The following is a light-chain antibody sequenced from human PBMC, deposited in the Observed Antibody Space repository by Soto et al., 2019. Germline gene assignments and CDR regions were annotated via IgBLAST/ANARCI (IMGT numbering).Light chain of an antibody. V-gene: IGKV1-33*01. CDR3: QHYHFLPPMYP. CDR2: DAS. CDR1: QDISNS. J-gene: IGKJ2*01. Sequence: DIQMTQSPSSLSASVGDRVTITCQASQDISNSLNWYQQKPGKAPKLLIYDASNLTTGVPSRFSGSGSETHFTFTISSLQTEDFAAYYCQHYHFLPPMYPFGQGTTVEIK.